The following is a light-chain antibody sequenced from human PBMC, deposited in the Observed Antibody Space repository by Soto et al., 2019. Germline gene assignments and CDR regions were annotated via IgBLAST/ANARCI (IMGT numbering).Light chain of an antibody. J-gene: IGLJ2*01. V-gene: IGLV1-44*01. CDR2: SNN. CDR1: SSNIGSNT. Sequence: QSVLTQPPSASGTPGQRVTIPCSGSSSNIGSNTVNWYQQLPGTAPKLLIYSNNQRPSGVPDRFSGSKSGTSASLAISGLQSEDEADYYCAAWDDSLNGVVFGGGTQVTVL. CDR3: AAWDDSLNGVV.